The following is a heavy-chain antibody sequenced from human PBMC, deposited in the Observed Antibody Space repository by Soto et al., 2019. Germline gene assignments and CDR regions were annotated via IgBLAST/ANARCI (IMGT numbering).Heavy chain of an antibody. D-gene: IGHD5-18*01. CDR2: IIPIFGTA. CDR3: ARSRATAMTYYYYGMDV. V-gene: IGHV1-69*01. J-gene: IGHJ6*02. CDR1: GGTFSSYA. Sequence: QVQLVQSGAEVKKPGSSVKVSCKASGGTFSSYAISWVRQAPGQGLEWMGGIIPIFGTANYAQKFQGRVTITADESTSTAYMEMSSLRSEDTAVYYCARSRATAMTYYYYGMDVWGQGTTVTVSS.